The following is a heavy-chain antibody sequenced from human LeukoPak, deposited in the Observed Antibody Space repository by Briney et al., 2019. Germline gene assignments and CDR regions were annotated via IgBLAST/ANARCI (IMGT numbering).Heavy chain of an antibody. CDR2: ISDNGGKT. V-gene: IGHV3-23*01. Sequence: GGSLRLSCAASGLTSSSSAMSWVRQAPGKGLEWVSAISDNGGKTYYTGSVKGRFTISRDNSKNTLYLQMTSLRAEDTALYYCTTDRMVLGYWGQGTLVTVSS. CDR3: TTDRMVLGY. D-gene: IGHD3-10*01. CDR1: GLTSSSSA. J-gene: IGHJ4*02.